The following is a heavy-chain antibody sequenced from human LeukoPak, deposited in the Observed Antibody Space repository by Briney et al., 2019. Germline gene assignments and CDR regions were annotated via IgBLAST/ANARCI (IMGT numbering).Heavy chain of an antibody. CDR3: ARGGLWFGDNVFDI. D-gene: IGHD3-10*01. Sequence: GGSLRLSCAASGFSFSNYWMSWVRQAPGKGLDWAANIKQDGSEKNYVDSVKGRFTISRDNAKNSLYLQMNSLRAEDTAVYYCARGGLWFGDNVFDIWGRGTMVIVSS. J-gene: IGHJ3*02. V-gene: IGHV3-7*03. CDR1: GFSFSNYW. CDR2: IKQDGSEK.